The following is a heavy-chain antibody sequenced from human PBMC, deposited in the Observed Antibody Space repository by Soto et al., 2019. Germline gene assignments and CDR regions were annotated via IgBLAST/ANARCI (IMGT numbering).Heavy chain of an antibody. CDR1: GYRFSSFW. V-gene: IGHV5-51*01. Sequence: GESLKISCQGSGYRFSSFWIGWVRQMPGKGLEWMGIAPPGHSDTRYSPAFQGHVTISADESTNTAYLQWSSLRASDTAMYFCARHGYGSSWYPDHWGQGTLVTVSS. J-gene: IGHJ4*02. CDR2: APPGHSDT. CDR3: ARHGYGSSWYPDH. D-gene: IGHD6-13*01.